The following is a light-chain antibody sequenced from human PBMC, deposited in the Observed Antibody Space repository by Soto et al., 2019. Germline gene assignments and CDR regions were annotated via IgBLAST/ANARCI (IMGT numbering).Light chain of an antibody. J-gene: IGLJ1*01. CDR1: SSDVGGYNY. V-gene: IGLV2-14*01. CDR2: DVS. CDR3: SSYTSSSTLEGV. Sequence: QSALTQPASVSGSPGQSITISCTGTSSDVGGYNYVSWYQQHPGKAPKLMIYDVSNRPSGVSNRFSGSKSGNTASLTISGLQAEHEADYYCSSYTSSSTLEGVFGTGTKVTVL.